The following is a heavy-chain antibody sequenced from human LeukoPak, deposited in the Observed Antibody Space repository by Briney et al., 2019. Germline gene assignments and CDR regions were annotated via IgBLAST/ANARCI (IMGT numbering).Heavy chain of an antibody. CDR1: GFTFSSYW. J-gene: IGHJ4*02. V-gene: IGHV3-74*01. D-gene: IGHD4-23*01. Sequence: GGSLRLSCAASGFTFSSYWMNWVRQAPGKGLVWVSRIASDGSSTTYADSVKGRFSISRDNAKNTLYLRMNSLRVEDTAVYYCARGRPHGNDYWGQGTLVTVSS. CDR2: IASDGSST. CDR3: ARGRPHGNDY.